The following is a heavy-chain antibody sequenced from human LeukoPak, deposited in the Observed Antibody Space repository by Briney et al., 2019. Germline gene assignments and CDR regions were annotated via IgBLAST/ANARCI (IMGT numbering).Heavy chain of an antibody. CDR2: ISSDGSVI. J-gene: IGHJ4*02. CDR3: ARGSGWFYFVY. CDR1: GFTFSNYA. V-gene: IGHV3-30*01. Sequence: GGSLRLSCAASGFTFSNYAIHWVRQVPGRGLEWVALISSDGSVIYDADSVKGRFAISRDNSKNTLYLQINSLRAEDTAVYYCARGSGWFYFVYWGQGTLVTVSS. D-gene: IGHD6-19*01.